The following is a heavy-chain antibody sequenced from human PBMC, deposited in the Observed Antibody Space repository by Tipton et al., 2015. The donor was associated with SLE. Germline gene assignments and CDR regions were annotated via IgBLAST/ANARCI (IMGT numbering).Heavy chain of an antibody. CDR3: ARYGDWGSDY. CDR1: GGSISSGDYY. CDR2: IYYSGSI. V-gene: IGHV4-61*08. Sequence: TLSLTCTVSGGSISSGDYYWSWIRQPPGKGLEWIGYIYYSGSINYNPSLKSRVTISVDTSKNQFSLKLSSVTAADTAVNYCARYGDWGSDYWGQGTLVTVSS. J-gene: IGHJ4*02. D-gene: IGHD7-27*01.